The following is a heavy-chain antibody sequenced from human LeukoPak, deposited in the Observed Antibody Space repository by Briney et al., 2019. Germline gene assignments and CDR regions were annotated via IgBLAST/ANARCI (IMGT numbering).Heavy chain of an antibody. J-gene: IGHJ6*02. CDR2: IYYSGST. CDR3: ARDHWLLSSNTWYYYGMDV. V-gene: IGHV4-31*03. Sequence: SQTLSLTCTVSGGSISRGGYYWSWIRQHPGKGLEWIGYIYYSGSTYYNPSLKSRVTIFVDTSKNLFSLILTSVTAADTAIYYCARDHWLLSSNTWYYYGMDVWGQGTTVTVSS. CDR1: GGSISRGGYY. D-gene: IGHD3-9*01.